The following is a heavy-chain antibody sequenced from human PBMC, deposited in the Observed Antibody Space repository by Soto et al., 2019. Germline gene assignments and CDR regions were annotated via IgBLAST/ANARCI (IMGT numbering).Heavy chain of an antibody. CDR2: ISAHNGNT. CDR1: GYTFTSYG. V-gene: IGHV1-18*01. D-gene: IGHD1-26*01. Sequence: QVHLVQSGAEVKKPGASVKVSCKGSGYTFTSYGITWVRQAPGQGLDWMGWISAHNGNTNYAQKLQGRVTVTRDTSTSTAYMELRSMRSDDTAVSYLALGRYGAYWCQGALVTVSS. J-gene: IGHJ4*02. CDR3: ALGRYGAY.